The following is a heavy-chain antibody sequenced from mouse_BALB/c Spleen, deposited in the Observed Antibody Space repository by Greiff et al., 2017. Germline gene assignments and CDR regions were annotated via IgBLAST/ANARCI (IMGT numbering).Heavy chain of an antibody. D-gene: IGHD2-1*01. CDR1: GYTFTSYV. J-gene: IGHJ1*01. CDR2: INPYNDGT. Sequence: VQLQQSGPELVKPGASVKMSCKASGYTFTSYVMHWVKQKPGQGLEWIGYINPYNDGTKYNEKFKGKATLTSDKSSSTAYMELSSLTSEDSAVYYCARYGNYRYWYFDVWGAGTTVTVSS. CDR3: ARYGNYRYWYFDV. V-gene: IGHV1-14*01.